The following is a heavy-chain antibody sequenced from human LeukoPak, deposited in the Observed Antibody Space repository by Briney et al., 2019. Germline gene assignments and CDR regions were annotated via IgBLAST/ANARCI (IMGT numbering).Heavy chain of an antibody. CDR1: GFTFSSYA. V-gene: IGHV3-23*01. J-gene: IGHJ3*02. Sequence: GGSLRLSCAASGFTFSSYAMSWVRQAPGKGLEWVSAISGSGGSTYYADSVKGRFTISRDNSKNTLYLQMNSLRAEDTAVYYCAKAPLITIFGVATPGAFDIWGQGTMVTVSS. CDR2: ISGSGGST. CDR3: AKAPLITIFGVATPGAFDI. D-gene: IGHD3-3*01.